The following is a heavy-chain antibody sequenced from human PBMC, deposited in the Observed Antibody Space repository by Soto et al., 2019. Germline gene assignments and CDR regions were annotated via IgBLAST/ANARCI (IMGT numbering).Heavy chain of an antibody. CDR3: ARVASNYGDYYYMDV. CDR2: ISSNGGST. J-gene: IGHJ6*03. V-gene: IGHV3-64*01. D-gene: IGHD4-4*01. CDR1: GFTFSFYP. Sequence: GGSLRVSCAAAGFTFSFYPIHWVRQAPGKGLEYVSAISSNGGSTYYANSVKGRFTISRDNSKNTLYLQMGSLRAEDMAVYYCARVASNYGDYYYMDVWGKGTTVTVSS.